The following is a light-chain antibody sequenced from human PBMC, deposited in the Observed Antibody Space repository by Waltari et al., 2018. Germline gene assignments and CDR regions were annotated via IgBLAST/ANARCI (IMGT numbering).Light chain of an antibody. Sequence: DIQMTQSPSSLSASVGDRVTISCRTSQTISTYLNWYQQKPGKAPKLLTYAASTLETGVPARFSGSGSGTDFTLTISSLHPEDFATYYCQQSYSNSRTFGQGTKVEIK. J-gene: IGKJ1*01. CDR3: QQSYSNSRT. V-gene: IGKV1-39*01. CDR1: QTISTY. CDR2: AAS.